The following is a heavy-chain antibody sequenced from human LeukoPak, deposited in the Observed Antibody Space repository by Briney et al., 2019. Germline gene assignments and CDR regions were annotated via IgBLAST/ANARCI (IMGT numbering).Heavy chain of an antibody. V-gene: IGHV1-3*01. CDR3: ARGLSSSWGFDY. D-gene: IGHD6-13*01. CDR2: INAGNGNT. Sequence: ASVKVSCKASGYTFTSYAMHWVRQAPGQRLEWMGWINAGNGNTKYSQKCQGRVTITRDTSASTASMELSSLRSEDTAVYYCARGLSSSWGFDYWGQGTLVTVSS. J-gene: IGHJ4*02. CDR1: GYTFTSYA.